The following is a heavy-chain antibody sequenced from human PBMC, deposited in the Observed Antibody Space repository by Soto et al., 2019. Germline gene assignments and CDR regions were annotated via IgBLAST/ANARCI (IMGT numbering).Heavy chain of an antibody. V-gene: IGHV5-51*01. CDR2: IYPGDSDT. Sequence: GESLKISCKGSGYSFASHWVTWVRQTPEKGLEWIGTIYPGDSDTKYSSAFRGHVTISADTSVSTAYLQWRSLEATDSAIYYCARYSGSYWHYLDFWGQGTLVTVSS. CDR1: GYSFASHW. CDR3: ARYSGSYWHYLDF. J-gene: IGHJ4*02. D-gene: IGHD1-26*01.